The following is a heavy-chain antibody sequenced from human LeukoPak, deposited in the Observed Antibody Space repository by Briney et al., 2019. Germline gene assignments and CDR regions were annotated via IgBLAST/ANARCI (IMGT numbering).Heavy chain of an antibody. CDR2: ILPYNGNT. D-gene: IGHD3-3*01. Sequence: GASVKVSCKASGYSFTSCGITWVRQAPGQGLEWVGWILPYNGNTKYAQKLQGRVTMTTDTSTSTAYMELRSLRSDDTAVYYCARPYDFWSGYEALHDAFDIWGQGTMVTVSS. CDR3: ARPYDFWSGYEALHDAFDI. J-gene: IGHJ3*02. V-gene: IGHV1-18*01. CDR1: GYSFTSCG.